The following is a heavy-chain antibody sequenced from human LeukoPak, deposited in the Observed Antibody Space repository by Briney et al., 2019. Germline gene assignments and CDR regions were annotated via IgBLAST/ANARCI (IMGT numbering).Heavy chain of an antibody. V-gene: IGHV4-4*07. CDR3: ARDPPLLVSDQLDY. Sequence: SETLSLTCTVSGGSISSYYWSWIRQPAGKGLEWIGRIYTSGSTNYNPSLKSRVTMSVDTSKNQFSLKLSSVTAADTAVYYCARDPPLLVSDQLDYGGQGTLATVSS. CDR1: GGSISSYY. J-gene: IGHJ4*02. CDR2: IYTSGST. D-gene: IGHD2-8*02.